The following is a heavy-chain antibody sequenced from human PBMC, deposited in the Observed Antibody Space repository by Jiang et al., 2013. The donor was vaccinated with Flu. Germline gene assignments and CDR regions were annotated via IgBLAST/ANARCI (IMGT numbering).Heavy chain of an antibody. CDR2: IDPSDSYT. D-gene: IGHD3-22*01. Sequence: GAEVKKPGESLRISCQGSGYSFASYWISWVRQMPGKGLEWMGRIDPSDSYTSYSPSFRGHVTISTDTSISTAYLQWSSLEASDTAIYYCARQRMDYDSSGYYYYYYGMDVWGKGTTATVSS. CDR3: ARQRMDYDSSGYYYYYYGMDV. V-gene: IGHV5-10-1*01. CDR1: GYSFASYW. J-gene: IGHJ6*04.